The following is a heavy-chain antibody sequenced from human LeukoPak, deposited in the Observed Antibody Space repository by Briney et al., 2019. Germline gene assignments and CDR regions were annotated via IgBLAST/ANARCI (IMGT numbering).Heavy chain of an antibody. J-gene: IGHJ4*02. CDR2: IYSGGST. Sequence: GGSLRLSCAAFGFTVSSNYMSWVRQAPGKGLEWVSVIYSGGSTYYADSVKGRFTISRDNSKNTLYLQMNSLRAEDTAVYYCASGSYGRYFDYWGQGTLVTVSS. CDR3: ASGSYGRYFDY. D-gene: IGHD1-26*01. CDR1: GFTVSSNY. V-gene: IGHV3-53*01.